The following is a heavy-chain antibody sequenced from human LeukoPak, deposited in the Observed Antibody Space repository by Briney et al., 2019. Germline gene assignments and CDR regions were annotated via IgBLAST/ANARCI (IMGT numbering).Heavy chain of an antibody. CDR1: GGSFSGYY. J-gene: IGHJ4*02. V-gene: IGHV4-31*11. CDR3: ARGRQQLDEYYFDY. D-gene: IGHD6-13*01. Sequence: SETLSLTCAVYGGSFSGYYWSWIRQHPGKGLEWIGYIYYSGSTYYNPSLKSRVTISVDTSKNQFSLKLSSVTAADTAVYYCARGRQQLDEYYFDYWGQGTLVTVSS. CDR2: IYYSGST.